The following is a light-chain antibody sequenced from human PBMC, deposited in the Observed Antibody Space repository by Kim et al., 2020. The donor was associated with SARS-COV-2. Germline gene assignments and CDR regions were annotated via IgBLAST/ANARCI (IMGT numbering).Light chain of an antibody. CDR3: QQSYNFPRT. CDR1: QSVSSW. Sequence: ASVGDRVTLPCRASQSVSSWLNWYQQKPGKAPHLLIYKTSTLQSGVPPRFSGSASGTDFTLTISSLQPEDFATYYCQQSYNFPRTFGQGTKVDIK. J-gene: IGKJ1*01. V-gene: IGKV1-39*01. CDR2: KTS.